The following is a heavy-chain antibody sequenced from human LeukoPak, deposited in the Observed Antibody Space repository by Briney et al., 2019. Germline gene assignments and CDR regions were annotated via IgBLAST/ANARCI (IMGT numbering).Heavy chain of an antibody. CDR2: FDPEDGET. D-gene: IGHD3-9*01. CDR3: ARVRSLVLRYFDWSPDGMDV. Sequence: ASVKVSCKVSGYTLTELSMHWVRQAPGKGLEWMGGFDPEDGETIYAQKFQGRVTMTEDTSTDTAYMELSSLRSEDTAVYYCARVRSLVLRYFDWSPDGMDVWGQGTTVTVSS. V-gene: IGHV1-24*01. CDR1: GYTLTELS. J-gene: IGHJ6*02.